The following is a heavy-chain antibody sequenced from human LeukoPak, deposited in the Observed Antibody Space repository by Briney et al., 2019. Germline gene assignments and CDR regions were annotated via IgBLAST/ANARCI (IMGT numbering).Heavy chain of an antibody. CDR2: IWYDGSNK. J-gene: IGHJ4*02. Sequence: GRSLRLSCAASGFTFSSYGMHWVRQAPGKGLEWVAVIWYDGSNKYYADSVKGRLTISRDNSKNTLYLQMNSLRAEDTAVYYCARDVLRYFDWLCAVDYWGQGTLVTVSS. CDR3: ARDVLRYFDWLCAVDY. V-gene: IGHV3-33*08. D-gene: IGHD3-9*01. CDR1: GFTFSSYG.